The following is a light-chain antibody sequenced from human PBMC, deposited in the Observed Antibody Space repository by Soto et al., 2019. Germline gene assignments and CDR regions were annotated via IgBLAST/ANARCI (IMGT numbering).Light chain of an antibody. CDR3: QQTYSDIS. CDR2: GAS. J-gene: IGKJ4*01. Sequence: RMTQSPSSLSASVGDTITITCRASQTITTYLNWFQQKPGESPRLLIYGASTLHDGVPSRFSGSGSGTDFTLTISGLQPEDFATYHCQQTYSDISFGGGTQ. V-gene: IGKV1-39*01. CDR1: QTITTY.